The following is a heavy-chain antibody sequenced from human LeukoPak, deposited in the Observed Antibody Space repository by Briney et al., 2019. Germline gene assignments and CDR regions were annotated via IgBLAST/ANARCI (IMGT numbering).Heavy chain of an antibody. V-gene: IGHV4-34*01. CDR2: INHSGST. D-gene: IGHD3-10*01. Sequence: SETLSLTCAVYGGSFSGYYWSWIRQPPGKGLEWIGEINHSGSTNYNPSLKSRVTISVDTSKNQFSLKLSSVTAADTAVYYCARERMARGVITRVYWGQGTLVTVSS. CDR1: GGSFSGYY. J-gene: IGHJ4*02. CDR3: ARERMARGVITRVY.